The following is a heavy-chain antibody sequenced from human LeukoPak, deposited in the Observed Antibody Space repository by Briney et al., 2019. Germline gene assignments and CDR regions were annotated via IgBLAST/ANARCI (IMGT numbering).Heavy chain of an antibody. CDR1: GFTFSSYG. CDR2: ISYDGSNK. J-gene: IGHJ6*02. Sequence: GSLRLSCAASGFTFSSYGMHWVRQAPGKGLEWVADISYDGSNKYYADSVKGRFTISRDNSKNTLYLQMNSLRAEDTAVYYCAKDVCSSSWYRVAYYYGMDVWGQGTTVTVSS. D-gene: IGHD6-13*01. CDR3: AKDVCSSSWYRVAYYYGMDV. V-gene: IGHV3-30*18.